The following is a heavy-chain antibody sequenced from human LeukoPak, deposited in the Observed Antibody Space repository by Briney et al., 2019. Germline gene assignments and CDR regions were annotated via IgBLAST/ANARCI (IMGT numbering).Heavy chain of an antibody. V-gene: IGHV3-74*01. CDR3: AGDAVDTANAV. CDR2: INSDGSIT. CDR1: GFTFSSYG. D-gene: IGHD5-18*01. Sequence: GGSLRLSCAASGFTFSSYGMHWVRQAPGKGLVWVSHINSDGSITSYADSVKGRFTISRDNAKNTLYLQMNSLRAEDTAVYYCAGDAVDTANAVWGQGTTVTVSS. J-gene: IGHJ6*02.